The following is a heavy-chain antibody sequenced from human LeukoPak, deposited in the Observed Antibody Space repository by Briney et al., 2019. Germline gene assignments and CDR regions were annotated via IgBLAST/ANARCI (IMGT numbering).Heavy chain of an antibody. CDR2: INWNGGST. Sequence: GGSLRLSCAASGFTFSSYWMSWVRQAPGKGLEWVSGINWNGGSTGYADSVKGRFTISRDNAKNSLYLQMNSLRAEDTALYYCARDRIVGATTESFDYWGQGTLVTVSS. D-gene: IGHD1-26*01. V-gene: IGHV3-20*04. J-gene: IGHJ4*02. CDR3: ARDRIVGATTESFDY. CDR1: GFTFSSYW.